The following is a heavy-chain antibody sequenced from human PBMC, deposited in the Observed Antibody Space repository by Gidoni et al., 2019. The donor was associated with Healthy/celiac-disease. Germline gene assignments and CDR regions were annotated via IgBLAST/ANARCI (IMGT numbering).Heavy chain of an antibody. Sequence: QVTLKESGPVLVKPTETLTLTCTVSGFALSNARMGVSSIRQRPGKALEWLAHIFSNDEKSDSTSLKSRLTISKDTAKSQVVLTMTNMDPVDTATYYCARNDGSYYVDYYFDYWGQGTLVTVSS. CDR1: GFALSNARMG. V-gene: IGHV2-26*01. J-gene: IGHJ4*02. CDR3: ARNDGSYYVDYYFDY. D-gene: IGHD1-26*01. CDR2: IFSNDEK.